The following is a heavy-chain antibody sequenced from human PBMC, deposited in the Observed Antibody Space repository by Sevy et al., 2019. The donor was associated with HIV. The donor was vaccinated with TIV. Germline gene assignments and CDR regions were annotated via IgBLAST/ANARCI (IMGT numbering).Heavy chain of an antibody. CDR2: SSSNGRYT. J-gene: IGHJ4*02. CDR3: GSIGFAEYGDY. Sequence: GGSLRLSCAASGFTFSNYAMHWVRQAPWKGLEYVSASSSNGRYTYYANSVKDRFTITRDNSKNTLYLQMGSLRTEDMAVYCCGSIGFAEYGDYWGLGTLVTVSS. CDR1: GFTFSNYA. V-gene: IGHV3-64*01. D-gene: IGHD4-17*01.